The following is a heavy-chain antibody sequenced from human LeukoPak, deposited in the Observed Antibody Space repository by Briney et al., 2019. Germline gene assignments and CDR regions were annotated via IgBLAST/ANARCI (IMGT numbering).Heavy chain of an antibody. CDR3: ARDLAGIDWFDP. J-gene: IGHJ5*02. CDR2: IFGSGGST. CDR1: GFTFSSYA. Sequence: GGSLRLSCAASGFTFSSYAMYWVRQAPGKGLEWVSGIFGSGGSTHYADSVKGRFTISRDNAKNSLYLQMNSLRAEDTAVYYCARDLAGIDWFDPWGQGTLVTVSS. V-gene: IGHV3-23*01. D-gene: IGHD1-14*01.